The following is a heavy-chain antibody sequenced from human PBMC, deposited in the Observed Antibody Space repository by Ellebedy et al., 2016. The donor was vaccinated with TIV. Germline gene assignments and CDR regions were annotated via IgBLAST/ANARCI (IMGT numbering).Heavy chain of an antibody. CDR1: GGSINSFY. J-gene: IGHJ4*02. CDR3: ARHIVVPTPGFEF. D-gene: IGHD1-26*01. V-gene: IGHV4-59*08. Sequence: SETLSLTCTVSGGSINSFYWSWIRQPPGKGLEWIGYKSNSGYSDYNPSLKTRVTTSLDSSKNQLSLKLSSVTAADTAVYYCARHIVVPTPGFEFWGQGTPVTVSS. CDR2: KSNSGYS.